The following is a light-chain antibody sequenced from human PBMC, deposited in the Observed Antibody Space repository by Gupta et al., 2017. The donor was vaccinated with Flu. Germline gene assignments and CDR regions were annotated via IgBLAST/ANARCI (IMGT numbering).Light chain of an antibody. V-gene: IGKV1D-16*01. Sequence: PSSLSASVADRFIIGCRATQGIASWLAWYQHKPEKGPKSLNYAASSLHSEVPSRHSGSASPTNFTLTISNLHPEDFTTYLSRQDNKYPITFGGGTKVEIK. CDR3: RQDNKYPIT. CDR2: AAS. J-gene: IGKJ4*01. CDR1: QGIASW.